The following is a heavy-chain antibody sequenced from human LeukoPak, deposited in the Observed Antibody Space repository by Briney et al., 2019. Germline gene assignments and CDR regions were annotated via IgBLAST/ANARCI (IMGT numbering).Heavy chain of an antibody. CDR3: AKSLFTSATGTGRAFHI. D-gene: IGHD1-1*01. Sequence: GGSLRLSCAASGFTFSKFPMGWVRQAPGRGLERVSVISASGDVTFYADSLRGRFTISRDNSKSTLYLQMNGLRAEDTAIFYCAKSLFTSATGTGRAFHIWGQGTRVTVSS. CDR1: GFTFSKFP. CDR2: ISASGDVT. J-gene: IGHJ3*02. V-gene: IGHV3-23*01.